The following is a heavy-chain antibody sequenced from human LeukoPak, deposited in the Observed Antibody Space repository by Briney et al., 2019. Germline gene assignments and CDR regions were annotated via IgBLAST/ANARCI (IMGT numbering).Heavy chain of an antibody. CDR1: GDSVSSNGAA. CDR3: ARGWAGTVDY. D-gene: IGHD6-19*01. V-gene: IGHV6-1*01. J-gene: IGHJ4*02. CDR2: TYYRSKWNN. Sequence: SQTLSLTCGISGDSVSSNGAAWNWIRQSPSRGLEWLGRTYYRSKWNNNYAVSVKSRITINADTSKNQFSLHLNSVTPEDTAVYYCARGWAGTVDYWGQGTLVTVSS.